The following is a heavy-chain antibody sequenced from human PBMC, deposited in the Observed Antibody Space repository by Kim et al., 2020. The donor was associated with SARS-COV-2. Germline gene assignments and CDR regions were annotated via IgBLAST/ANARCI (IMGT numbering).Heavy chain of an antibody. CDR3: ARDRSS. J-gene: IGHJ5*02. CDR2: IYYGGST. D-gene: IGHD3-10*01. Sequence: SGTLSLTCTVSGGSISDNTYYWGWIRQPPGRELEWIGAIYYGGSTYYNPYLKGRATISVDTSKNQFSLKLSSVTAADTAVYHCARDRSSWGQVTPVTVSS. CDR1: GGSISDNTYY. V-gene: IGHV4-39*07.